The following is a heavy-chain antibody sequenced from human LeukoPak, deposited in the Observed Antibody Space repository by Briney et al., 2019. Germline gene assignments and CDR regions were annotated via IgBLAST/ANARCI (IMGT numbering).Heavy chain of an antibody. J-gene: IGHJ4*02. CDR1: GFTLSTYA. Sequence: PGGSLRLSCAASGFTLSTYAMSWIRQAPGKGSEWVSAISGSTTYYADSVKGRFTISKDISKNTLSLQMNSLRAEDTAIYYCVKESPYGTPRLYYFDYWGQGTLVTVSS. V-gene: IGHV3-23*01. CDR3: VKESPYGTPRLYYFDY. CDR2: ISGSTT. D-gene: IGHD1-26*01.